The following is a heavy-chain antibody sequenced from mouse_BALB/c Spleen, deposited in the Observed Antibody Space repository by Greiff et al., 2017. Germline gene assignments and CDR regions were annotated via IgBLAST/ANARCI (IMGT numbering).Heavy chain of an antibody. V-gene: IGHV3-2*02. D-gene: IGHD4-1*01. CDR2: ISYSGST. Sequence: VQLKQSGPGLVKPSQSLSLTCTVTGYSITSDYAWNWIRQFPGNKLEWMGYISYSGSTSYNPSLKSRISITRDTSKNQFFLQLNSVTTEDTATYYCAANWATFDYWGQGTTLTVSS. CDR1: GYSITSDYA. J-gene: IGHJ2*01. CDR3: AANWATFDY.